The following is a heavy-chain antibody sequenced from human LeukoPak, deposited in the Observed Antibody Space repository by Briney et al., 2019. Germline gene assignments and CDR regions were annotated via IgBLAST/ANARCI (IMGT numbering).Heavy chain of an antibody. J-gene: IGHJ6*03. CDR3: ARDLLGYNYYYMDV. Sequence: GGSLRLSCAVSGFTFRSYSMSWVRQAPGKGLEWVSSISSSSSYIYYADSVKGRFTISRDNAKNSLFLQMNSLRAEDTAVYYCARDLLGYNYYYMDVWGKGTTVTVSS. CDR2: ISSSSSYI. V-gene: IGHV3-21*01. CDR1: GFTFRSYS. D-gene: IGHD3-16*02.